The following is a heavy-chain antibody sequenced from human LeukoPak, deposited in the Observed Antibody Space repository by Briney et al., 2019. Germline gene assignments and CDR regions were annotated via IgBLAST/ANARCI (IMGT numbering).Heavy chain of an antibody. Sequence: GGSLRLSCAASGFTFNNYNMNWVRQAPGKALEWVSSITSSGTYIFYADSVKGRFTISRDNSKNTLYLQMNSLRAEDTAVYYCAKGTTGSLWGAYDAFDIWGQGTMVTVSS. V-gene: IGHV3-21*01. CDR1: GFTFNNYN. CDR3: AKGTTGSLWGAYDAFDI. J-gene: IGHJ3*02. CDR2: ITSSGTYI. D-gene: IGHD1-1*01.